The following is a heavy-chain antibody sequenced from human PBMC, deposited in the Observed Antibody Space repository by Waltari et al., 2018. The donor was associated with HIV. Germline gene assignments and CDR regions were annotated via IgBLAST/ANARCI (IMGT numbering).Heavy chain of an antibody. J-gene: IGHJ4*02. CDR3: ATASRVVVTDRAAFDY. D-gene: IGHD2-21*02. Sequence: QVQLVQSGAEVKKPGASVQVSCKVSGYSLSELSMHWVRQAPGKGPEWMGGFDPEEGEIIYAQHFQGRVTMNEDTSKDTAYMERSSLRSDDTAVYYCATASRVVVTDRAAFDYWSQGTLVTVSS. CDR2: FDPEEGEI. CDR1: GYSLSELS. V-gene: IGHV1-24*01.